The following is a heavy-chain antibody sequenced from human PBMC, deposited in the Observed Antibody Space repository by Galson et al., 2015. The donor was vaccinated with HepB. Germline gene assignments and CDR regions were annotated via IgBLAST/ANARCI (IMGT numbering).Heavy chain of an antibody. CDR3: ARHESGHSSGWYHY. D-gene: IGHD6-19*01. CDR1: GGSFSGYY. Sequence: ETLSLTCAVYGGSFSGYYWTWVRQPPGKGLEWIGEINHRGSSKYSPSLQSQVIISLDTSKNQFSLMLRSVTAADTGLYYCARHESGHSSGWYHYWGQGTLVTVSS. J-gene: IGHJ4*02. V-gene: IGHV4-34*01. CDR2: INHRGSS.